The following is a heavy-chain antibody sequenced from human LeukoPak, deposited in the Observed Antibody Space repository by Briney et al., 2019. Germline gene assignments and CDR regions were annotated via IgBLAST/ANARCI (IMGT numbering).Heavy chain of an antibody. V-gene: IGHV3-11*01. D-gene: IGHD6-13*01. CDR3: AREVRYTSSWYVFYYFDY. CDR1: GITFSDHY. J-gene: IGHJ4*02. Sequence: GGSLRLSYAVSGITFSDHYMSWIRQAPGKGLEWVAHISSSGSTIEYADSVKGRFAISRDNAKNSLYLQMNSLRVEDTAIYYCAREVRYTSSWYVFYYFDYWGQGTPVTVSS. CDR2: ISSSGSTI.